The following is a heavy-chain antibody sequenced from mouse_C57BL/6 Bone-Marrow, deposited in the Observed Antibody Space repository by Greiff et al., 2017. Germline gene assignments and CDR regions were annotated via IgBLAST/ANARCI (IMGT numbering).Heavy chain of an antibody. CDR1: GYTFTSYW. CDR2: IDPSDSET. J-gene: IGHJ3*01. V-gene: IGHV1-52*01. Sequence: QVQLQQPGAELVRPGSSVKLSCKASGYTFTSYWMHWVKQRPIQGLEWIGNIDPSDSETHYNQKFKDKATLTVDKSSSPAYMQLSRLTSEDSAVSSFARGYGSTRFAYWGQGTLVTVSA. D-gene: IGHD1-1*01. CDR3: ARGYGSTRFAY.